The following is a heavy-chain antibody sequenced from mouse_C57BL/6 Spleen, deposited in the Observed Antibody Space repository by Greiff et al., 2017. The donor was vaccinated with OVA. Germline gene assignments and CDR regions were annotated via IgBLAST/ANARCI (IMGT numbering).Heavy chain of an antibody. CDR3: ARHEDYSGSSPFDY. V-gene: IGHV1-62-2*01. J-gene: IGHJ2*01. Sequence: VQLQQSGAELVKPGASVKLSCKASGYTFTEYTIHWVKQRPGPGLEWIGWFYPGSGSIKYTEKLKNKANITADKATSSVEMELSRLTSEDSSVYFCARHEDYSGSSPFDYWGQGTTLTVSS. CDR2: FYPGSGSI. CDR1: GYTFTEYT. D-gene: IGHD1-1*01.